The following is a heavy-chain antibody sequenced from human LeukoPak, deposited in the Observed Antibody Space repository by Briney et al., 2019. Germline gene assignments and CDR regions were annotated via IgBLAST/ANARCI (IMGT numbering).Heavy chain of an antibody. Sequence: KSGGSLRLSCAASGFTFSDYYMSWIRQAPGKGLEWVSYISSSGSTIYYADSVKGRFTISRDNAKNSLYLQMNNLRAEDTAVYYCARLHSAKWYQRVDYWGQGTLVTVSS. V-gene: IGHV3-11*04. CDR2: ISSSGSTI. CDR1: GFTFSDYY. D-gene: IGHD2-2*01. CDR3: ARLHSAKWYQRVDY. J-gene: IGHJ4*02.